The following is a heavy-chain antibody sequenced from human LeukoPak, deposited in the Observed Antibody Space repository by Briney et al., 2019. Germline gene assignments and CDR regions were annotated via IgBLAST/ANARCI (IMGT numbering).Heavy chain of an antibody. Sequence: SGTLSLTCAVSGESISSTNWRSWVRQAPGKGLEWIGEIYHSGTTKYNPSLKSRVTISFDTSKNQFSLNLRSVTAADTAVYFCANKVYCSTTSCYHAGYWGQGTLVTVSS. CDR2: IYHSGTT. V-gene: IGHV4-4*02. CDR1: GESISSTNW. CDR3: ANKVYCSTTSCYHAGY. J-gene: IGHJ4*02. D-gene: IGHD2-2*01.